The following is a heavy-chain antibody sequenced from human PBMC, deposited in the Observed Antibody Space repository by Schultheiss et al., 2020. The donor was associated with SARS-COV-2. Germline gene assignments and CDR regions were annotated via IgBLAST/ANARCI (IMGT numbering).Heavy chain of an antibody. D-gene: IGHD6-19*01. CDR1: GFTFSSYG. Sequence: GGSLRLSCAASGFTFSSYGMHWVRQAPGKGLEWVANIKQDGSEKYYVDSVKGRFTISRDNAKNSLYLQMNSLRAEDTAVYYCARDVEPIAVAGTGWFDPWGQGTLVTVSS. CDR3: ARDVEPIAVAGTGWFDP. J-gene: IGHJ5*02. CDR2: IKQDGSEK. V-gene: IGHV3-7*01.